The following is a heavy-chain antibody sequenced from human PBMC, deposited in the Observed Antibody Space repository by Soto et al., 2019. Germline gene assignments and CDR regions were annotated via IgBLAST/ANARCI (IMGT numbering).Heavy chain of an antibody. CDR3: VRPLPSGQTHARDV. CDR2: IYNDGTT. Sequence: PGGSLRLSCVGSGFNFDNYGMHWVRQAPGKGLEWASVIYNDGTTYYSQSVEGRFTISRDTSKNTLYLQMDRLRDEDTAVYYCVRPLPSGQTHARDVWGQGTTVTVSS. CDR1: GFNFDNYG. V-gene: IGHV3-20*04. D-gene: IGHD3-10*01. J-gene: IGHJ6*02.